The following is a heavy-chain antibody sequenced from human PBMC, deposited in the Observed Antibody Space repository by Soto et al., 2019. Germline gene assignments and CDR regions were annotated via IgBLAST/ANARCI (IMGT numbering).Heavy chain of an antibody. CDR2: ISGSGGST. V-gene: IGHV3-23*01. CDR1: GFTFSSYA. CDR3: AKGGYCSSTSCYSAPSEV. D-gene: IGHD2-2*02. J-gene: IGHJ6*02. Sequence: TGGSLRLSCAVSGFTFSSYAMSWVRQAPGKGLEWVSGISGSGGSTYYADSVKGRFTISRDNSKNTLYLQMNSLRAEDTAVYYCAKGGYCSSTSCYSAPSEVWGQGTTVTVSS.